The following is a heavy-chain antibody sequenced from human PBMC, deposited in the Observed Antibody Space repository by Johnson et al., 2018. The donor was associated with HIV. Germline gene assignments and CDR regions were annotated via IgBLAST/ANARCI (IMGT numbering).Heavy chain of an antibody. V-gene: IGHV3-30-3*01. Sequence: QVQLVESGGGVVQPGRSLRLSCAASGFTFSSYAMHWVRQAPGKGLEWVAVISYDGSNKYYADSVKGRFTISRDNSKNTLFLQMNSLRAEDTAVYYCAKGLIGAFDIWGQGTMVTVSS. D-gene: IGHD2/OR15-2a*01. CDR1: GFTFSSYA. CDR2: ISYDGSNK. J-gene: IGHJ3*02. CDR3: AKGLIGAFDI.